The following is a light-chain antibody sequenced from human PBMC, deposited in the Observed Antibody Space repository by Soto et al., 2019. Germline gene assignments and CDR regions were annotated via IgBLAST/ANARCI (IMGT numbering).Light chain of an antibody. CDR2: GAS. Sequence: EIVLTQSPGTLSLSPGERATLSCRASQSVSSSYLAWYQQKLGQAPRLLIYGASSRATGIPDRFSGSGSGTDFTLTISRLEPEDFAVYYCQQFGSSPYTFGQGTRLAIK. J-gene: IGKJ5*01. CDR1: QSVSSSY. CDR3: QQFGSSPYT. V-gene: IGKV3-20*01.